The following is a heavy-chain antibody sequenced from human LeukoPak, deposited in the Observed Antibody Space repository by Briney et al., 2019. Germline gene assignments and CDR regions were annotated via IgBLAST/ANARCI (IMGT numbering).Heavy chain of an antibody. CDR3: ASPRSGSYYNLFDY. Sequence: KPSETLSLTCTVSGGSISSSSYYWGWIRQPPGKGLEWIGSIYYSGSTYYNPSLKSRVTISVDTSKNQFSLKLSSVTAADTAVYYCASPRSGSYYNLFDYWGQGTLVTVSS. CDR2: IYYSGST. V-gene: IGHV4-39*01. CDR1: GGSISSSSYY. J-gene: IGHJ4*02. D-gene: IGHD3-10*01.